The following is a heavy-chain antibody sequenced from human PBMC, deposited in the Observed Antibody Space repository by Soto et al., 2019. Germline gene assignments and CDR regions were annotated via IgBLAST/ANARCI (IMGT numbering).Heavy chain of an antibody. CDR1: GYSFTDYH. Sequence: SSVKVSCKASGYSFTDYHIHWVRQAPGQGLEWLGRINPKSGGTSTAQKFQGWVTMTTDTSISTASMELTRLTSDDTAIYYCARGDSTDCSNGVCSFFYNHVMDGWG. CDR3: ARGDSTDCSNGVCSFFYNHVMDG. CDR2: INPKSGGT. V-gene: IGHV1-2*04. D-gene: IGHD2-8*01. J-gene: IGHJ6*02.